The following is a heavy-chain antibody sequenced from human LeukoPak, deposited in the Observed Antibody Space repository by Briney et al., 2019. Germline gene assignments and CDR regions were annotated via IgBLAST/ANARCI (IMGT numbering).Heavy chain of an antibody. CDR1: GYTITNNY. Sequence: ASVKVSCKASGYTITNNYIHWVRQAPGQGLEWMGVINPSGTGTSYAQKFQGRVTMTRETSTSTVYMELSSLRSEDTAVYYCGRGRTRSSGSPIREDYWGQGTLVTVSS. D-gene: IGHD6-19*01. V-gene: IGHV1-46*01. J-gene: IGHJ4*02. CDR3: GRGRTRSSGSPIREDY. CDR2: INPSGTGT.